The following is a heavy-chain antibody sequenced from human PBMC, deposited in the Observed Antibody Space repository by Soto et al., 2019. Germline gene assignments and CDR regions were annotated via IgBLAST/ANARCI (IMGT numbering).Heavy chain of an antibody. D-gene: IGHD3-22*01. CDR1: GGTFSTYV. CDR3: ARPSLVYYYDNCGYSSDY. J-gene: IGHJ4*02. Sequence: SVKVSCKASGGTFSTYVITWVRQAPGQGLEWMGGIIPIFGTPHYAQKFQGRASITADEYTSTAYMELSSLRSDDTAVYYCARPSLVYYYDNCGYSSDYWGQGTLVTVSS. CDR2: IIPIFGTP. V-gene: IGHV1-69*13.